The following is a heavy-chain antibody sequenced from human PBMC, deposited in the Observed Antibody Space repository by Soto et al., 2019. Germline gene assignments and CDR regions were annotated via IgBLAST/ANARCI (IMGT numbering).Heavy chain of an antibody. D-gene: IGHD3-10*01. CDR3: ARVPGGNNWFDP. CDR1: GGTFSSYA. Sequence: GASVKVSCKASGGTFSSYAISWVRQAPGQGLEWMGGIIPIFGTANYAQKFQGRVTITADESTSTAYMELSSLRSEDTAVYYCARVPGGNNWFDPWGQGTLVTVSS. V-gene: IGHV1-69*13. CDR2: IIPIFGTA. J-gene: IGHJ5*02.